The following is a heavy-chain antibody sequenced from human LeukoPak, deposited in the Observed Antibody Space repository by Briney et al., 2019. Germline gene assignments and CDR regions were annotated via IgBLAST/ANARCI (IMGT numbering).Heavy chain of an antibody. CDR3: ASSHMLQYCSRPNCGREFDY. D-gene: IGHD2-2*01. V-gene: IGHV4-59*01. CDR1: GGSISSYY. CDR2: IYYSGST. Sequence: SETLSLTCSVSGGSISSYYWSWIRQPPGKGLEWIGNIYYSGSTNYNPSLKSRVTMSLDMTKNQFSLKMNSVTAADTAVYYCASSHMLQYCSRPNCGREFDYWGQGTLVTVSS. J-gene: IGHJ4*02.